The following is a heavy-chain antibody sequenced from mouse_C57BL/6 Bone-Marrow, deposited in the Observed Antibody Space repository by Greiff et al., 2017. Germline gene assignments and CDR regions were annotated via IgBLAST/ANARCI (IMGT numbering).Heavy chain of an antibody. V-gene: IGHV1-64*01. J-gene: IGHJ1*03. CDR3: ARDITTVVADV. CDR2: IHPNSGST. Sequence: QVQLQQPGAELVKPGASVKLSCKASGYTFTSYWMHWVKQRPGQGLEWIGMIHPNSGSTNYNETFKSKATLTVDKSSSSAYMQLSSLTSEDSAVYYCARDITTVVADVWGTGTTVTVSS. D-gene: IGHD1-1*01. CDR1: GYTFTSYW.